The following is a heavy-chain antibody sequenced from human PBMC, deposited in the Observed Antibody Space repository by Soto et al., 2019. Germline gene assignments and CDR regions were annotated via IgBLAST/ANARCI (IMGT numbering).Heavy chain of an antibody. CDR2: IKSKTDGGTT. Sequence: PGGSLRLSCAASGFTFSNAWMNWVRQAPGKGLEWVGRIKSKTDGGTTDYAAPVKGRFTISRDDSKNTLYMQMNSLKTEDTAVYYCTTDESASSGYYYVPYYYYGMDVWGQGTTVTVSS. J-gene: IGHJ6*02. D-gene: IGHD3-22*01. V-gene: IGHV3-15*07. CDR1: GFTFSNAW. CDR3: TTDESASSGYYYVPYYYYGMDV.